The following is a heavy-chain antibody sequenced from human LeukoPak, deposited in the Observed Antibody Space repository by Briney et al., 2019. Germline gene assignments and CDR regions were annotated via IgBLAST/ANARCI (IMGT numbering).Heavy chain of an antibody. D-gene: IGHD3-3*01. CDR2: INHSGST. Sequence: SETLSLTCTVSGGSISSSSYYWGWIRQPPGEGLEWIGEINHSGSTNYNPSLKSRVTISVDTSKNQFSLKLSSVTAADTAVYYCARARYDFWSGYYPQYYFDYWGQGTLVTVSS. CDR1: GGSISSSSYY. CDR3: ARARYDFWSGYYPQYYFDY. V-gene: IGHV4-39*07. J-gene: IGHJ4*02.